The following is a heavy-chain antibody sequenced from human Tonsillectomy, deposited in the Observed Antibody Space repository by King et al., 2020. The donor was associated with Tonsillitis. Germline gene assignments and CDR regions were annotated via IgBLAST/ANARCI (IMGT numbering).Heavy chain of an antibody. V-gene: IGHV3-30*18. CDR3: AQNIAAAGTTPNYYYYYGMDV. Sequence: VQLVESGGGVVQPGRSLRLSCAASGFTFSSYGMHWVRQAPGKGLEWVAVISYDGSNKYYADSVKGRFTISRDNSKNTLYLQMNSLRAEDTAVYYCAQNIAAAGTTPNYYYYYGMDVWGQGTTVTVSS. CDR2: ISYDGSNK. D-gene: IGHD6-13*01. J-gene: IGHJ6*02. CDR1: GFTFSSYG.